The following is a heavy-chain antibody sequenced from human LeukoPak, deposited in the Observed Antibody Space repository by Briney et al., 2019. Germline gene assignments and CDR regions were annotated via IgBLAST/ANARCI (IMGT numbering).Heavy chain of an antibody. CDR2: INPHSGGT. D-gene: IGHD2-2*01. V-gene: IGHV1-2*02. CDR1: GYTFTGYY. CDR3: ARDVGEYCSSTNCYASHY. Sequence: ASVKVSCKASGYTFTGYYIHWVRQAPGQGLEWMGWINPHSGGTNYAQKFQGGVTMTRDTSITTAYMELSSLRSDDTTVYYCARDVGEYCSSTNCYASHYWGQGTLVTVSS. J-gene: IGHJ4*02.